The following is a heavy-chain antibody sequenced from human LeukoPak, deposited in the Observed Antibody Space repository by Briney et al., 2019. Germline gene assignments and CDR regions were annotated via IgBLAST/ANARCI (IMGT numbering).Heavy chain of an antibody. CDR3: AKDRSIGTYYTFDH. D-gene: IGHD1-26*01. V-gene: IGHV3-23*01. CDR1: GFTVTDYV. J-gene: IGHJ4*02. Sequence: GGSLRLSCAASGFTVTDYVMTWVRQAPGKGLEWVSSVSASGAMTYYANSVKGRFTVSRDNSKKSLYLQMNSLTAADTAVYYCAKDRSIGTYYTFDHWGQGTLVSVSS. CDR2: VSASGAMT.